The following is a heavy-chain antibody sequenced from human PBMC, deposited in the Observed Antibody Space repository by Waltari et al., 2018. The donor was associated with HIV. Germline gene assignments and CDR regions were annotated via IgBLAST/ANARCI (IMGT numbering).Heavy chain of an antibody. Sequence: EVQLVESGGGLVQPGGSLSLSCAASGFTFSNYTMNWVRQEPGKGLEWVSYISRSSSSIFYADSGKGRFTISRDNAKNSLYLQMNSLRVEDTAVYYCARDINGGWGYWGQGTLVTVAS. J-gene: IGHJ4*02. CDR2: ISRSSSSI. CDR3: ARDINGGWGY. V-gene: IGHV3-48*01. CDR1: GFTFSNYT. D-gene: IGHD7-27*01.